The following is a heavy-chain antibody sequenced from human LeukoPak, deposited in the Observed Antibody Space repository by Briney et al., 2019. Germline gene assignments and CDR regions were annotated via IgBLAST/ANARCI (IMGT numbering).Heavy chain of an antibody. D-gene: IGHD6-6*01. Sequence: SETLSFTCNVSGGSISSYYWSWIRQPPGKGLEWIGSIYYSGSTYYNPSLKSRVTISVDTSKNQFSLKLSSVTAADTAVYYCARHRGSSSNFDYWGQGALITVSS. CDR2: IYYSGST. CDR1: GGSISSYY. J-gene: IGHJ4*02. V-gene: IGHV4-59*05. CDR3: ARHRGSSSNFDY.